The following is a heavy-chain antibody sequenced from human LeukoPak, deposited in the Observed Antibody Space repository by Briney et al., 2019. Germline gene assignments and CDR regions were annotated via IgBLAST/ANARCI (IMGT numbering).Heavy chain of an antibody. V-gene: IGHV3-66*01. J-gene: IGHJ4*02. D-gene: IGHD5-24*01. CDR2: IYSGGST. CDR3: ARGEMATKD. Sequence: SWVRQAPGKGLEWVSVIYSGGSTYYADSVKGRFTISRDNSKSTLYLQMNSLRAEDTAVYYCARGEMATKDWGQGTLVTVSS.